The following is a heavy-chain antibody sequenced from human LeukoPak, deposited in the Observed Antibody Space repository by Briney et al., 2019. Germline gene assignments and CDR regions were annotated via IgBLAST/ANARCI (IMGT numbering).Heavy chain of an antibody. J-gene: IGHJ4*02. CDR3: ARHVPHIDYLDF. CDR2: LYCSGGT. V-gene: IGHV4-39*01. CDR1: GASISSTNYY. Sequence: SETLSLTCTVSGASISSTNYYWGWIRQPPGKGLEWIGTLYCSGGTCYNPSLKSRVTISVDTSKNQFSLKLSSVTAADTAVYFCARHVPHIDYLDFWGQGTLVTVSS. D-gene: IGHD2-21*01.